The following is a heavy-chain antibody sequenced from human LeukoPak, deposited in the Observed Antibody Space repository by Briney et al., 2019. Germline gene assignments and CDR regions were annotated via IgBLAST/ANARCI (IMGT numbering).Heavy chain of an antibody. CDR3: ARAEMQVRSCTSTNCLFDH. CDR2: IKSDGSST. Sequence: GGSLRLSCAASGFTFSSYWMHWVRQAPGKGLVWVSRIKSDGSSTNYADSVKGRFTISRDNAKNTLYLQMNSLTVEDTAVYYCARAEMQVRSCTSTNCLFDHWGQGTLVTVSS. V-gene: IGHV3-74*01. J-gene: IGHJ4*02. D-gene: IGHD2-2*01. CDR1: GFTFSSYW.